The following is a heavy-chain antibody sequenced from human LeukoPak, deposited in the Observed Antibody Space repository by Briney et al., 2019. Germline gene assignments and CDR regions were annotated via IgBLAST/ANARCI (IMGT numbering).Heavy chain of an antibody. CDR1: GDSISTYY. Sequence: PSETLSLTCTVSGDSISTYYWSWIRQPPGKGLEWIGYVYYRGSTTYNPSLKSRVTISVDTSKNQFSLELNSVTAADTAVYYCARQFAYGRYFDYWGQGAPVTVSS. D-gene: IGHD3-10*01. V-gene: IGHV4-59*08. J-gene: IGHJ4*02. CDR2: VYYRGST. CDR3: ARQFAYGRYFDY.